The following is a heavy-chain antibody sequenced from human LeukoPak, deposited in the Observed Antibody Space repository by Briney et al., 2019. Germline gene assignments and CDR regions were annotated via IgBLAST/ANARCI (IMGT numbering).Heavy chain of an antibody. CDR1: GFTFSSYA. CDR2: ISGSGGST. J-gene: IGHJ4*02. Sequence: GGSLRLSCAASGFTFSSYAMSWVRQAPGKGLEWVSAISGSGGSTYYADSVKGRFTISRDNSKNSLYLQMSSLRAEDTAVYYCARIRWDLLIPSDYWGQGTLVTVSS. D-gene: IGHD1-26*01. CDR3: ARIRWDLLIPSDY. V-gene: IGHV3-23*01.